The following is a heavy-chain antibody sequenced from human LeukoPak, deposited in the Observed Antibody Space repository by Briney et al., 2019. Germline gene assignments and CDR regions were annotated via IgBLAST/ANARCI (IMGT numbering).Heavy chain of an antibody. CDR3: ASGAPSYCSGGSCYRGFDY. CDR1: GYTFTGYY. J-gene: IGHJ4*02. Sequence: ASVKVSCKASGYTFTGYYMHWVRQAPGQGLEWMGRINPNSGGTNYAQKFQGRVTMTRDTSISTAYMELSRLRSNDTAVYYCASGAPSYCSGGSCYRGFDYWGQGTLVTVSS. CDR2: INPNSGGT. V-gene: IGHV1-2*06. D-gene: IGHD2-15*01.